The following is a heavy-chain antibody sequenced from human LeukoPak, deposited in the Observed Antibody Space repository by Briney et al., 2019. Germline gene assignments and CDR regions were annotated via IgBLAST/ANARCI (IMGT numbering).Heavy chain of an antibody. CDR2: ISAYNGHT. V-gene: IGHV1-18*01. Sequence: ASVKVSCKASGYTFNSNGISWVRQAPGQGLEWMGWISAYNGHTNYAQNLQGRVTMTTDTSTNTAYMELRSLRSDDTAVYYCARHYDSSGYYSGSAFGFDYWGQGTLVTVSS. D-gene: IGHD3-22*01. CDR1: GYTFNSNG. CDR3: ARHYDSSGYYSGSAFGFDY. J-gene: IGHJ4*02.